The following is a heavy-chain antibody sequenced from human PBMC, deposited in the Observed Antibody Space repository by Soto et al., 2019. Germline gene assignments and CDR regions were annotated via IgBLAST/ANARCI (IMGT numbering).Heavy chain of an antibody. Sequence: GGSLRLSCAASGFTFTRYSMNWVRQAPGKGLEWVSSISSTTNYIYYGDSMKGRFTISRDNAKNSLYLEMNSLRAEDTTVYYCARESEDLTSNFDYWGQGTLVTV. J-gene: IGHJ4*02. CDR2: ISSTTNYI. CDR3: ARESEDLTSNFDY. V-gene: IGHV3-21*06. CDR1: GFTFTRYS.